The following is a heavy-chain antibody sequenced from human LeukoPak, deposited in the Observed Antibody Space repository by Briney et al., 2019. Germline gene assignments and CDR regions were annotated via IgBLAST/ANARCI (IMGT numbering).Heavy chain of an antibody. J-gene: IGHJ5*02. Sequence: SETLSLTCAVYGGSFSGYYWSWLRQPPGKGLEWIGEINHSGSNHYNPSLKSRVTISVDTHKNQFSLKLSSVTAADTAVYYCARASNVLLWFGELWSPGWFDPWGQGTLVTVSS. CDR2: INHSGSN. V-gene: IGHV4-34*01. CDR1: GGSFSGYY. CDR3: ARASNVLLWFGELWSPGWFDP. D-gene: IGHD3-10*01.